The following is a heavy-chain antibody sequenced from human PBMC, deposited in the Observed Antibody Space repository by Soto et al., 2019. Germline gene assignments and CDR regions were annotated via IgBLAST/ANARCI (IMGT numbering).Heavy chain of an antibody. CDR3: TRDIAVARLNFDY. J-gene: IGHJ4*02. CDR1: GFTFGDYA. Sequence: GGSLRLSCTASGFTFGDYAMSWFRQAPGKGLEWVGFIRSKAYGGTTEYAASVKGRFTISRDDSKSIAYLQMNSLKTEDTAVYYCTRDIAVARLNFDYWGQGTLVTVSS. CDR2: IRSKAYGGTT. D-gene: IGHD6-19*01. V-gene: IGHV3-49*03.